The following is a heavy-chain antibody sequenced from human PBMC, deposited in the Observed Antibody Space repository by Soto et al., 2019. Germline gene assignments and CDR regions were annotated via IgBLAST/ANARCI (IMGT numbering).Heavy chain of an antibody. CDR2: IIPIFGTA. D-gene: IGHD2-15*01. J-gene: IGHJ4*02. Sequence: QVQLVQSGAEVKKPGSSVKVSCKASGGTFSSNTISWVRQAPGQGLEWMGGIIPIFGTANYAQKFQGRVTITAEESTSTTYMDLSSLRSEDTAVYYCAREVELLLVYWGQGTLVTVSS. V-gene: IGHV1-69*01. CDR1: GGTFSSNT. CDR3: AREVELLLVY.